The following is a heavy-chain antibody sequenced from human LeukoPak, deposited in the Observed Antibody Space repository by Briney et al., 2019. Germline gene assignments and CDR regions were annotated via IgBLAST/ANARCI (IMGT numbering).Heavy chain of an antibody. CDR3: ARRRGDAFDI. D-gene: IGHD3-10*01. V-gene: IGHV4-39*01. CDR1: GGSISSSSYY. Sequence: SETLSLTCTVSGGSISSSSYYWGWIRQPPGKWLEWIGSIYYSGSTYYNPSIKSRVTISVDTSKNQFSLKLSSVSAADTAVYYCARRRGDAFDIWGQGTMVTVSS. J-gene: IGHJ3*02. CDR2: IYYSGST.